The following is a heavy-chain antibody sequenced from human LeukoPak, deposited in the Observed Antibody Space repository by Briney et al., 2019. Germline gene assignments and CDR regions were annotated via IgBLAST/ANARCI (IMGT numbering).Heavy chain of an antibody. CDR1: GYTFSDYY. CDR2: IIPNSGGT. Sequence: ASLKVSCKTSGYTFSDYYMHWVRQAPGQGVEWLGYIIPNSGGTTYAQKFQGRVTITRDTSISAAYLDLSGLRSDDTAVYYCSTEDKYCTSSPCGDSWGQGTLVTVSS. CDR3: STEDKYCTSSPCGDS. V-gene: IGHV1-2*02. D-gene: IGHD2-8*01. J-gene: IGHJ4*02.